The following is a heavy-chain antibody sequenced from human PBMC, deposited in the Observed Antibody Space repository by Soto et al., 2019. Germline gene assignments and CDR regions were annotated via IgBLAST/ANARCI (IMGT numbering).Heavy chain of an antibody. CDR1: GVSFSSYA. D-gene: IGHD6-19*01. J-gene: IGHJ3*02. V-gene: IGHV3-30-3*01. CDR3: AREGQSGAFDI. Sequence: AGSLRLCCAASGVSFSSYAMHWVRQAPGKGLEWVAVISYDGSNKYYADSVKGRFTISRDNSKNTLYLQMNSLRAEDTVVYYCAREGQSGAFDIWGQGTMVTVSS. CDR2: ISYDGSNK.